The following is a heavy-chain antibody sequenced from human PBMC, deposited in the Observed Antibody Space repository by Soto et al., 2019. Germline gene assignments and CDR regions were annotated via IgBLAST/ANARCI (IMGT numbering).Heavy chain of an antibody. Sequence: QVQLVQSGAEVKKPGASVKVSCKASGYTFTDYYMHWVRQAPGQGLEWMGIINPSGGSTNYAQKFQARVTMTRDTSTSTVYMELSSLRSEDTAVYYCARASSSTGNPGAYWGQGTLVTVSS. CDR2: INPSGGST. V-gene: IGHV1-46*01. J-gene: IGHJ4*02. D-gene: IGHD1-1*01. CDR3: ARASSSTGNPGAY. CDR1: GYTFTDYY.